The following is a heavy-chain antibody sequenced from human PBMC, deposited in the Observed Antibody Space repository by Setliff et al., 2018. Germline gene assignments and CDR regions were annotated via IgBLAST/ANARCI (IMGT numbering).Heavy chain of an antibody. D-gene: IGHD6-13*01. CDR1: GFTFSSDP. J-gene: IGHJ3*02. Sequence: PGGSLRLSCAASGFTFSSDPMNWVRQAPWKGLERLSNIRNDGATTSYADTMKGRFTISRDNAKNTLYLQMNSLRAEDTAVYYCASAGHSGSWFPFDAFHIWGQGTMVTVSS. CDR3: ASAGHSGSWFPFDAFHI. V-gene: IGHV3-48*04. CDR2: IRNDGATT.